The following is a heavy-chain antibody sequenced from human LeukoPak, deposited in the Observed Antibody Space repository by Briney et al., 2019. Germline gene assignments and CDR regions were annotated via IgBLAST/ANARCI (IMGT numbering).Heavy chain of an antibody. CDR2: ISSSSSYI. D-gene: IGHD5-24*01. V-gene: IGHV3-21*01. Sequence: GGSLRLSCAASGFTFSSYSMNWVRQAPGKGLEWVSSISSSSSYIYYADSVKGRFTISRDNAKNSLYLQMNSLRAEDTAVYYCARGRDGYNLGPSGYWGQGTLVTVSS. J-gene: IGHJ4*02. CDR3: ARGRDGYNLGPSGY. CDR1: GFTFSSYS.